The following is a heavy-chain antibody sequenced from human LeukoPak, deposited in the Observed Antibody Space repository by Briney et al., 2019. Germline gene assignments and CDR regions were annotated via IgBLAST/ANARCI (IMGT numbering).Heavy chain of an antibody. J-gene: IGHJ4*02. CDR2: ISSSGSTI. D-gene: IGHD6-19*01. Sequence: GGSLRLSCAASGFTFSDYYMSWIRQAPGKGLEWVSYISSSGSTIYYADSVKGRFTISRDNAKNSLYLQMNSLRAEDAAIYYCARDLKYSSGWYIDYWGQGTLVTVSS. CDR1: GFTFSDYY. V-gene: IGHV3-11*01. CDR3: ARDLKYSSGWYIDY.